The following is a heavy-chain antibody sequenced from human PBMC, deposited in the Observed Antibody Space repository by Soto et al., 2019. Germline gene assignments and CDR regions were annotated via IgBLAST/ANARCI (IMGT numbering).Heavy chain of an antibody. J-gene: IGHJ4*02. V-gene: IGHV1-69*06. CDR2: IIPIFGTA. D-gene: IGHD5-12*01. CDR3: ARSSSGYNLFDY. CDR1: GGTFSSYA. Sequence: VKVSCKASGGTFSSYAISWVRQAPGQGLEWMGGIIPIFGTANYAQKFQGRVTITADKSTSTAYMELSSLRSEDTAVYYCARSSSGYNLFDYWGQGTLVTVSS.